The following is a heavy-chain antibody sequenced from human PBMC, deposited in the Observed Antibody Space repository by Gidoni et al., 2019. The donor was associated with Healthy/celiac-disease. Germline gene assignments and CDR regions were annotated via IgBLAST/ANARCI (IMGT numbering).Heavy chain of an antibody. CDR3: ARREYCSSTSCYIRGGQNDYYYMDV. J-gene: IGHJ6*03. V-gene: IGHV1-69*18. D-gene: IGHD2-2*02. Sequence: QVQMVQSGAEVKKPGSSVKVSCKANRGTFSSYAISWVRQAPGQRLEWMGRIIPICGTANYAQKFQYRVTITADESTSTAYMELSSLKSEDTAVYYGARREYCSSTSCYIRGGQNDYYYMDVWGKGTTVTVSS. CDR1: RGTFSSYA. CDR2: IIPICGTA.